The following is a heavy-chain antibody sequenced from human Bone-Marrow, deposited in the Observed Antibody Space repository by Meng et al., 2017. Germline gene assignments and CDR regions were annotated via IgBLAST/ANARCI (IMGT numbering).Heavy chain of an antibody. CDR2: ISGSGGST. J-gene: IGHJ4*02. Sequence: GGSLRLSCAASGFTFSSYAMSWVSQAPGKGLEWVSAISGSGGSTYYADSVKGRFTISRDNSKNTLYLQMNSLRAEDTAVYYCAKQDRRGYYDSSGYWYYFDYWGQGTLVTVSS. V-gene: IGHV3-23*01. CDR3: AKQDRRGYYDSSGYWYYFDY. D-gene: IGHD3-22*01. CDR1: GFTFSSYA.